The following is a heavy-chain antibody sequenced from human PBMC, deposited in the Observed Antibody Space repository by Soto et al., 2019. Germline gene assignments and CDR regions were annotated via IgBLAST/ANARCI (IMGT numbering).Heavy chain of an antibody. CDR1: GGSISSGGYY. J-gene: IGHJ4*02. D-gene: IGHD3-22*01. V-gene: IGHV4-31*03. CDR3: ARALAGSSGFRQIGYFDY. CDR2: IYYSGST. Sequence: QVQLQESGPGLVKPSQTLSLTCTVSGGSISSGGYYWSWIRQHPGKGLEWIGYIYYSGSTYYNPSVKSRVTIAVDTSKNQCSLKLSSVTAADTAVYYCARALAGSSGFRQIGYFDYWGQGTLVTVSS.